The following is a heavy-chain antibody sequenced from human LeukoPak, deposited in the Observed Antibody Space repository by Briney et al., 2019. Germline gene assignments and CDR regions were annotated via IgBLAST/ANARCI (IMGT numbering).Heavy chain of an antibody. CDR3: ATHLYYYYGMDV. Sequence: GGSLRLSCAASGFTFSSYGMLWVRQAPGKGLEWVAVIWYDGSNKYYADSVKGRFTISRDNSKNTLYLQMSSLRAEDTAVYYCATHLYYYYGMDVWGQGTTVTVSS. J-gene: IGHJ6*02. CDR1: GFTFSSYG. V-gene: IGHV3-33*01. CDR2: IWYDGSNK.